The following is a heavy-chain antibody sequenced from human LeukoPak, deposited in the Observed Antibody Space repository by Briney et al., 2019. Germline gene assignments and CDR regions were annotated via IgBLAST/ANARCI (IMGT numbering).Heavy chain of an antibody. Sequence: GRSLRLSCAASGFTFSTYGTHWVRQAPGKGLEWLTDIWYDGSNKYYTDSVKGRFTISRDNSKNTLYLQMSSLRAEDTAVYYCARDSNSYGSGATIDYWGQGTLVTVSS. J-gene: IGHJ4*02. V-gene: IGHV3-33*01. D-gene: IGHD3-10*01. CDR2: IWYDGSNK. CDR3: ARDSNSYGSGATIDY. CDR1: GFTFSTYG.